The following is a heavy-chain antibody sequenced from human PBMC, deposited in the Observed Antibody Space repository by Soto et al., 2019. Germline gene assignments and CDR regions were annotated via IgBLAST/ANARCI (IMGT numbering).Heavy chain of an antibody. CDR3: AREGITEDY. Sequence: PSETLSLTCTVSGGSISSGDYYWSWIRQPPGKGLEWIGYIYYSGSTYYNPSLKSRVTISVDTSKNQFSLKLSSATAADTAVYYCAREGITEDYWGQGTLVTSPQ. J-gene: IGHJ4*02. CDR1: GGSISSGDYY. V-gene: IGHV4-30-4*01. D-gene: IGHD1-20*01. CDR2: IYYSGST.